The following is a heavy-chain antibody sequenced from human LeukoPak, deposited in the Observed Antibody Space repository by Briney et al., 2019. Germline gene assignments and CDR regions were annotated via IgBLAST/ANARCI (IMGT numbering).Heavy chain of an antibody. CDR2: IYHSGST. D-gene: IGHD3-22*01. J-gene: IGHJ4*02. CDR3: ARGYYYDSSGYPRFDY. V-gene: IGHV4-30-2*01. CDR1: GGSISSGGYS. Sequence: SQTLSLTCAVSGGSISSGGYSWSWIRQPPGTGLEWIGYIYHSGSTYYNPSLKSRVTISVDRSKNQFSLKLSSVTAADTAVYYCARGYYYDSSGYPRFDYWGQGTLVTVSS.